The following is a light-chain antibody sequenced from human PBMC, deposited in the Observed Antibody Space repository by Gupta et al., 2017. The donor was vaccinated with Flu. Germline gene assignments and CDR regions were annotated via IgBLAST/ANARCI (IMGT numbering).Light chain of an antibody. CDR2: EVS. V-gene: IGLV2-14*01. Sequence: QSALTHPAPVSGSPGQSITISCTGTSSDVGRYNYVSWCQQYPGKAPQLMFYEVSNWPSGGSNRFAGSKSGNAASLTISGLQAEDEADYYCSSFTSSLTWVFGGGTKLTVL. J-gene: IGLJ3*02. CDR1: SSDVGRYNY. CDR3: SSFTSSLTWV.